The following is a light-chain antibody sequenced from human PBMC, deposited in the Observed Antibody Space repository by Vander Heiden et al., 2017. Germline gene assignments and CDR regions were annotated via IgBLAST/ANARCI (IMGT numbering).Light chain of an antibody. Sequence: QSVLTQPPSASGTPGPRVTISCSGSSSNIGSNTVNWYQQLPGTAPKLLIYSNNQRPSGVPDRFSGSKSGTSASLAISGLQSEDETDYYCAAWDDSLNGVVFGGGTILTVL. CDR2: SNN. CDR3: AAWDDSLNGVV. CDR1: SSNIGSNT. V-gene: IGLV1-44*01. J-gene: IGLJ2*01.